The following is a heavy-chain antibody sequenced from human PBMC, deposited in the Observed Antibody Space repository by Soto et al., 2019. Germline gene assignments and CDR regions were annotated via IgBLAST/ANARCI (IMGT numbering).Heavy chain of an antibody. CDR1: GYTFTSYD. Sequence: ASVKVSCKASGYTFTSYDINWVRQATGQGLEWMGWMNPNSGNTGYAQKFQGRATMTRNTSISTAYMELSSLRSEDTAVYYCAASKVATIYSDAFDIWGQGTMVTVSS. J-gene: IGHJ3*02. CDR2: MNPNSGNT. V-gene: IGHV1-8*01. D-gene: IGHD5-12*01. CDR3: AASKVATIYSDAFDI.